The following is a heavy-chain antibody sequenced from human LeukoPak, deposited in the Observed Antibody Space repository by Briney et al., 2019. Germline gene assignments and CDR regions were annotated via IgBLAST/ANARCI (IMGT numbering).Heavy chain of an antibody. V-gene: IGHV3-11*01. CDR3: ASRGIAVAGTRVFDP. Sequence: GGSLRLSCAASGLTFTDYYMSWIRQAPGKGLEWVSYISSSGSTIYYADSVKGRFTISRDNAKNSLYLQMNSLRAEDTAVYYCASRGIAVAGTRVFDPWGQGPLVTVSS. D-gene: IGHD6-19*01. CDR1: GLTFTDYY. CDR2: ISSSGSTI. J-gene: IGHJ5*02.